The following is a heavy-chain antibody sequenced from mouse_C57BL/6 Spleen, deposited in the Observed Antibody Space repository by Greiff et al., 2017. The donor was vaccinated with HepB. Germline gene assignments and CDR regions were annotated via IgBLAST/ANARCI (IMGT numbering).Heavy chain of an antibody. J-gene: IGHJ4*01. D-gene: IGHD3-3*01. V-gene: IGHV5-17*01. CDR3: ARDPGLYAMDY. CDR1: GFTFSDYG. Sequence: VQLKESGGGLVKPGGSLKLSCAASGFTFSDYGMHWVRQAPEKGLEWVAYISSGSSTIYYADTVKGRFTISRDNAKNTLFLQMTSLRSEDTAMYYCARDPGLYAMDYWGQGTSVTVSS. CDR2: ISSGSSTI.